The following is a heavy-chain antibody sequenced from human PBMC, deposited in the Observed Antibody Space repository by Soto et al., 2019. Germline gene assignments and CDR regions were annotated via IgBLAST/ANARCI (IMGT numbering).Heavy chain of an antibody. D-gene: IGHD3-22*01. CDR2: IYHSGST. V-gene: IGHV4-30-2*01. Sequence: SETLSLTCAVSGVSISSGGYSWIWIRQPPGKGLEWIGYIYHSGSTYYNPSLKSRVTISVDRSKNQFSLKLSSVTAADTAVYYCARGAHSSGTDYYFDYWGQGTLVTVSS. CDR3: ARGAHSSGTDYYFDY. CDR1: GVSISSGGYS. J-gene: IGHJ4*02.